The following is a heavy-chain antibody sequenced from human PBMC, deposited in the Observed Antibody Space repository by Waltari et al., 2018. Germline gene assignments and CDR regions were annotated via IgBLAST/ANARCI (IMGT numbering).Heavy chain of an antibody. J-gene: IGHJ6*02. CDR1: GYSFNSYG. V-gene: IGHV1-18*01. CDR3: ARDLPGYSRGWPGYYYYGMDV. D-gene: IGHD6-19*01. CDR2: ITAYNGET. Sequence: QVQLVQSGAEVTKPGASVKVSCKASGYSFNSYGLSWVRPAPGQGLEWMGWITAYNGETKYAQNFQGRVTMTTDTSTTTAYMELRSLRSDDTAVYYCARDLPGYSRGWPGYYYYGMDVWGQGTTVTVSS.